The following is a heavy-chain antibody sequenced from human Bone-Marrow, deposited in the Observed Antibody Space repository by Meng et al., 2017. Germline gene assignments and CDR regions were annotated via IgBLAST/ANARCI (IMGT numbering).Heavy chain of an antibody. CDR2: IGYSGTI. CDR1: GGSTTSTSYY. D-gene: IGHD3-22*01. V-gene: IGHV4-39*01. Sequence: QLHLQESGPGLVKPSETLSLTCTVSGGSTTSTSYYWDWIRQSPAKGLEWIGTIGYSGTIVYNPSLSSRVTMTLDTSKNQFSLKLSSVTAPDTAGYYCARRVHDGSGHHYFDYWGQGTLVTVSS. J-gene: IGHJ4*02. CDR3: ARRVHDGSGHHYFDY.